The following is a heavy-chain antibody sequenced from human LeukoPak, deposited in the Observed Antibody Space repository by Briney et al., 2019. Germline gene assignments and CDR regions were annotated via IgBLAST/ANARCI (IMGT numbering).Heavy chain of an antibody. CDR3: ARGKAPGEGEPPGVTTHPSSLSYYFDY. D-gene: IGHD4-17*01. J-gene: IGHJ4*02. CDR1: GGSISSGDYY. V-gene: IGHV4-30-4*01. CDR2: IYYSGST. Sequence: PSETLSLTCTVSGGSISSGDYYWSWIRQPSGKGLEWIGYIYYSGSTYYNPSLKSRVTISVDTSKNQFSLKLSSVTAADTAVYYCARGKAPGEGEPPGVTTHPSSLSYYFDYWGQGTLVTVSS.